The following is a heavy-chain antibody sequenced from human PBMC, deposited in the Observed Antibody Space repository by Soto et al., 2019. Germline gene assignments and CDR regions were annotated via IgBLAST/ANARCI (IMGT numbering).Heavy chain of an antibody. J-gene: IGHJ6*02. D-gene: IGHD3-3*01. CDR3: ARDRSGDFWSGYYGSYYYYYGMDV. CDR1: GVTFISYA. Sequence: SVKVSCKASGVTFISYASSWLRQAPGQGLEWMGGIIPIFGTANYAQKFQGRVTITADKSTSTAYMELSSLRSEDTAVYYCARDRSGDFWSGYYGSYYYYYGMDVWGQGTTVTVYS. V-gene: IGHV1-69*06. CDR2: IIPIFGTA.